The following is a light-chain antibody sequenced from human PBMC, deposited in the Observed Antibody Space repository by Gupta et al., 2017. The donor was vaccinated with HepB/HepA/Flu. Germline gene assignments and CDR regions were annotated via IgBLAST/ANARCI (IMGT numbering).Light chain of an antibody. V-gene: IGKV3-11*01. CDR2: DTS. CDR3: QQRYKWPPIT. CDR1: ETVRSY. Sequence: EIVLTQSPATLSLSPGERATLSCRASETVRSYLVWYQQKPGQAPRLLIYDTSKRDTGIPARFSGSGSETDFTLTISSLEPEDFAVYYCQQRYKWPPITFGQGTRLEI. J-gene: IGKJ5*01.